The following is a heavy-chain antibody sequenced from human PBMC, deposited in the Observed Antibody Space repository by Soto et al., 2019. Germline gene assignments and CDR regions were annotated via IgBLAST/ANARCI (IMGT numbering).Heavy chain of an antibody. D-gene: IGHD2-15*01. J-gene: IGHJ4*02. CDR3: ARVYCSGGSCYGIDY. CDR1: GYTFTSYY. CDR2: INPTSST. V-gene: IGHV1-46*01. Sequence: QVQLVQSGAEVKKPGASVKVSCNASGYTFTSYYMHWVRQAPGQGLEWMGIINPTSSTSYAQKFQGRVTMTRDTSTSTVYMELSSLRSEDTAVYYCARVYCSGGSCYGIDYWGQGTLVTVSS.